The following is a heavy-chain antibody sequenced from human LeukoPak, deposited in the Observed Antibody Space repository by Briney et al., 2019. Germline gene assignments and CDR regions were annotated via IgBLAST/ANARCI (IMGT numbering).Heavy chain of an antibody. CDR1: GFTFSSYS. V-gene: IGHV3-21*04. J-gene: IGHJ4*02. Sequence: PGGSLRLSCAAPGFTFSSYSMNWVRQAPGKGLEWVSSISSSSSYIYYADSVKGRFTISRDNAKNSLYLQMNSLRAEDTAVYYCAKDRGVLRFLEWLLTYDYWGQGTLVTVSS. D-gene: IGHD3-3*01. CDR2: ISSSSSYI. CDR3: AKDRGVLRFLEWLLTYDY.